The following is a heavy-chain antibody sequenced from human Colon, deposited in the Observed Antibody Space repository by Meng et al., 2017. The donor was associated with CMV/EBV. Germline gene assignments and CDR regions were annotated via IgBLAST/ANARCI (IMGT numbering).Heavy chain of an antibody. D-gene: IGHD1-1*01. CDR3: ARDHDFGLDL. V-gene: IGHV3-69-1*01. CDR1: GFIFSAYP. J-gene: IGHJ4*02. Sequence: GGSLRLSCAASGFIFSAYPMNWIRQGPGKGLEWIAHIRDSGTTYYADSVRGRFTISRDNAKTSLFLQMSSLRAEDTAVYFCARDHDFGLDLWGQGTLVTVSS. CDR2: IRDSGTT.